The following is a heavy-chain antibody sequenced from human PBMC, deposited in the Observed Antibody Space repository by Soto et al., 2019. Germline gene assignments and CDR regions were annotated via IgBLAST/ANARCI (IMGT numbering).Heavy chain of an antibody. V-gene: IGHV3-30*18. CDR1: GFTFSSYG. D-gene: IGHD5-18*01. CDR2: ISYDGTDK. J-gene: IGHJ6*02. Sequence: GGSLRLSCAASGFTFSSYGIHWVRQAPGKGLEWVALISYDGTDKYYADSVKGRFTISRDNSKNTLYLQTSSLGPEDTAVYYCVKERYAQLWLEDYGMDVWGQGTTVTVSS. CDR3: VKERYAQLWLEDYGMDV.